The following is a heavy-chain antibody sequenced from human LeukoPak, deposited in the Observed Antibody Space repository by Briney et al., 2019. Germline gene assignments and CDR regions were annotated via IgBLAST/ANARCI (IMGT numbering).Heavy chain of an antibody. J-gene: IGHJ4*02. CDR1: GFTFCSYA. Sequence: GGSLRLSCAASGFTFCSYAMGWVRQAPGKGREWGFFISGGGDDKYYTDSVRGRFTMSRDNSKKPLFLRMYSLRGEDRAVYSCAKEASYSGSRFAYWGQPSLLTVPS. D-gene: IGHD1-26*01. CDR3: AKEASYSGSRFAY. CDR2: ISGGGDDK. V-gene: IGHV3-23*01.